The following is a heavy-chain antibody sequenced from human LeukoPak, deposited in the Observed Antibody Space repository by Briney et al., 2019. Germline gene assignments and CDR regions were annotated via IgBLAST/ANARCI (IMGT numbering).Heavy chain of an antibody. D-gene: IGHD2-2*01. CDR1: GFTFSSYA. CDR3: AKGPYAGVYYFDY. CDR2: ISGSGGST. Sequence: GGSLRLSCAASGFTFSSYAMSWVRQAPGKGLEWVSAISGSGGSTYYADSVKGRFTISRDNSKNTLYLQMNSLRAEDTAVYHCAKGPYAGVYYFDYWGQGTLVTVSS. J-gene: IGHJ4*02. V-gene: IGHV3-23*01.